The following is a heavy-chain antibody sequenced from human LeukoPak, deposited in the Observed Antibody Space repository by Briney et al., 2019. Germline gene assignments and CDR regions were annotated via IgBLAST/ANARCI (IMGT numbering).Heavy chain of an antibody. D-gene: IGHD6-19*01. Sequence: GASVKVSCKASGYTFTGYYMHWVRQAPGQGLEWMGWINPNSGGTSYAQKFQGRVTMTRDTSISTAYMELSRLRSDDTAVYYCARFSTVAGKMFDPWGQGTLVTVSS. V-gene: IGHV1-2*02. CDR1: GYTFTGYY. J-gene: IGHJ5*02. CDR3: ARFSTVAGKMFDP. CDR2: INPNSGGT.